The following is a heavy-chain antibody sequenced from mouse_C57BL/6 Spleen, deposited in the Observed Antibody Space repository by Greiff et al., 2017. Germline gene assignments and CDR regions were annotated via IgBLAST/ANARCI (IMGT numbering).Heavy chain of an antibody. CDR1: GFTFSDAW. CDR3: TRNDGNSYYYAMDY. V-gene: IGHV6-6*01. CDR2: IRNKANNHAT. D-gene: IGHD2-1*01. Sequence: EVQGVESGGGLVQPGGSMKLSCAASGFTFSDAWMDWVRQSPEKGLEWVAEIRNKANNHATYYAESVKGRFTISRDDSKSSVYMQMNSLRAEDTGIYYCTRNDGNSYYYAMDYWGQGTSVTVSS. J-gene: IGHJ4*01.